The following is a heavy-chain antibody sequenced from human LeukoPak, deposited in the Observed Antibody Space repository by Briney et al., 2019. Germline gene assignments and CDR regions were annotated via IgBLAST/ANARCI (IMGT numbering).Heavy chain of an antibody. Sequence: GRSLRLSCAASGFTFSSYGMHWVRQAPGKGLEWVAVIWYDGSNKYYADSVEGRFTISRDNSKNTLYLQMNSLRAEDTAVYYCARDPIAAAGTVIWYNWFDPWGQGTLVTVSS. D-gene: IGHD6-13*01. J-gene: IGHJ5*02. V-gene: IGHV3-33*01. CDR2: IWYDGSNK. CDR3: ARDPIAAAGTVIWYNWFDP. CDR1: GFTFSSYG.